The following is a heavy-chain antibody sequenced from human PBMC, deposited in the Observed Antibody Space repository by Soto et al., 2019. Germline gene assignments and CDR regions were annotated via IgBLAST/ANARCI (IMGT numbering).Heavy chain of an antibody. Sequence: ASVKVSCKASGYTFTSYYMHWVRQAPGQGLEWMGIINPSGGSTSYAQKFQGRVTMTRDTSTSTVYMELSSLRSEDTAVYYCARDDSWYASSYSSGWYWDYWGQGTLVTVSS. CDR2: INPSGGST. CDR1: GYTFTSYY. CDR3: ARDDSWYASSYSSGWYWDY. V-gene: IGHV1-46*01. D-gene: IGHD6-19*01. J-gene: IGHJ4*02.